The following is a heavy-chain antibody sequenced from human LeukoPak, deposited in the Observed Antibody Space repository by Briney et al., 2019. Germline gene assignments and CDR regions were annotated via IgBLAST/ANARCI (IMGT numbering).Heavy chain of an antibody. J-gene: IGHJ4*02. CDR2: IKSKTDGGTT. V-gene: IGHV3-15*01. Sequence: PGGSLRLSCAASGFTFSNAWVSWVRQAPGKGLEWVGRIKSKTDGGTTDYAAPVKGRFTISRDDSKNTLYLQMNSLKTEDTAVYYCTTGAAIMPLPTVGYWGQGTLVTVSS. CDR3: TTGAAIMPLPTVGY. D-gene: IGHD2-2*01. CDR1: GFTFSNAW.